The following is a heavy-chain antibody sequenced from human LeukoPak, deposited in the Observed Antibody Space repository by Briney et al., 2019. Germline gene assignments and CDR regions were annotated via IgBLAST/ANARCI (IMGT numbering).Heavy chain of an antibody. CDR3: ARGHSSSWFNPFDY. V-gene: IGHV3-30*02. CDR1: GFTFSSYG. D-gene: IGHD6-13*01. J-gene: IGHJ4*02. CDR2: IRYDGSNK. Sequence: GGSLRLSCAASGFTFSSYGMHWVRQAPGKGLEWVAFIRYDGSNKYYADSMKGRFTISRDNAKNSLYLQMNSLRAEDTSVYYCARGHSSSWFNPFDYWGQGTLVTVSS.